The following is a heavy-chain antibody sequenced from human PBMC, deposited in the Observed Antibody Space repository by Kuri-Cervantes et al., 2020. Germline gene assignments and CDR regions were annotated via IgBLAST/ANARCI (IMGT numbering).Heavy chain of an antibody. V-gene: IGHV3-11*01. CDR2: ISSSGSTI. CDR1: GFTFSDYY. CDR3: AREEGWGAPPDDY. J-gene: IGHJ4*02. D-gene: IGHD3-16*01. Sequence: GGSLRLSCAASGFTFSDYYMSWIRQAPGKGLEWVSYISSSGSTIHYAGSVKGRFIISRDNAKNSLYLQMNSLSGEDTAVYYCAREEGWGAPPDDYWGQGTLVTVSS.